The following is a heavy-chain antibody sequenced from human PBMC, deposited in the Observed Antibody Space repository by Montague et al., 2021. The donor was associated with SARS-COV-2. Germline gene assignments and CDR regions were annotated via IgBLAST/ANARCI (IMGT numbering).Heavy chain of an antibody. J-gene: IGHJ6*02. CDR1: GGSVSSGSYY. CDR3: ARDPGRTTIFSVVTRYGMDV. V-gene: IGHV4-61*01. CDR2: IYYSGST. D-gene: IGHD3-3*01. Sequence: SETLSLTCIVSGGSVSSGSYYWSWIRQPPGKGLEWIGYIYYSGSTNYNPSLKSRVTISVDTSKNQFSLKLSSVTAADTAVYYCARDPGRTTIFSVVTRYGMDVWGQGTTVTVSS.